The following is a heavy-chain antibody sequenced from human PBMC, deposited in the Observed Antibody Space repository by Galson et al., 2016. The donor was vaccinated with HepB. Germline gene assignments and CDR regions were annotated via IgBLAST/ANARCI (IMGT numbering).Heavy chain of an antibody. J-gene: IGHJ4*02. V-gene: IGHV3-33*06. CDR2: IWYDGSQK. D-gene: IGHD3-10*01. CDR1: RFTFSNYG. CDR3: AKGRPDYYGSGSYAPLDY. Sequence: FLRLSCAASRFTFSNYGMHWVRQAPGKGLEWVAVIWYDGSQKYYADSVKGRFTISRDNSKNTLSLQMNSLRAEDTAVYYCAKGRPDYYGSGSYAPLDYWGQGTLVTVSS.